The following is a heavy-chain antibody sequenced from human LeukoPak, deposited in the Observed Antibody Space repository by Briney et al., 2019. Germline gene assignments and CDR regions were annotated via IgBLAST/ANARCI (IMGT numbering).Heavy chain of an antibody. Sequence: GGSLRLSCAASGFTFSSYGMHWVRQAPGKGLEWVAVIWYDGSNKYYADSVKGRFTISRDNSKNTLYLQMNSLRAEDTAVYYCARLIVGAIGDYWGQGTLVTVSS. J-gene: IGHJ4*02. D-gene: IGHD1-26*01. V-gene: IGHV3-33*01. CDR1: GFTFSSYG. CDR3: ARLIVGAIGDY. CDR2: IWYDGSNK.